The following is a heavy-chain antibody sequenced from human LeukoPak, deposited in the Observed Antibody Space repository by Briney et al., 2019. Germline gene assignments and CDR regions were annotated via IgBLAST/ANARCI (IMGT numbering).Heavy chain of an antibody. CDR3: AREDLGAAYFDF. J-gene: IGHJ4*02. Sequence: SQTLSLTCAISGDSVSTNNVAWNWIRQSPSRGLQWLGRTYYRSKWYNDYAVSVKSRITINPDTSKNQSSLQLNSVTPDDTAIYYCAREDLGAAYFDFWGQGTLVTVSS. D-gene: IGHD4/OR15-4a*01. CDR1: GDSVSTNNVA. V-gene: IGHV6-1*01. CDR2: TYYRSKWYN.